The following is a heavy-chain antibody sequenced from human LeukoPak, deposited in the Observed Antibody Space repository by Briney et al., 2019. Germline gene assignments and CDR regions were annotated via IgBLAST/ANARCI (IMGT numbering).Heavy chain of an antibody. CDR1: GFTFSSYA. Sequence: GGSLRLSCEASGFTFSSYAMSWVRKAREEGLEWVSGISGSGGSTYYADSVKGRFTISRDNSKNTLYLQMNSLRAEDTAVHYCAKGIAGSRPPFDYWGQGTLVTVSS. V-gene: IGHV3-23*01. J-gene: IGHJ4*02. CDR2: ISGSGGST. CDR3: AKGIAGSRPPFDY.